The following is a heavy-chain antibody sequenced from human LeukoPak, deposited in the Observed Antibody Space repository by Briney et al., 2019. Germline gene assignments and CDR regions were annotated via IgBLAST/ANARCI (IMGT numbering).Heavy chain of an antibody. D-gene: IGHD1-26*01. J-gene: IGHJ5*02. V-gene: IGHV3-7*01. CDR1: GFTFSSYW. CDR3: ARVRDRGSGLFDP. CDR2: IKQDGSEK. Sequence: TGGSRRLSCAASGFTFSSYWMSWVRQAPGKGLEWVANIKQDGSEKYYVDSVKGRFTISRDNAKNSLYLQMNSLRAEDTAVYYCARVRDRGSGLFDPWGQGTLVTVSS.